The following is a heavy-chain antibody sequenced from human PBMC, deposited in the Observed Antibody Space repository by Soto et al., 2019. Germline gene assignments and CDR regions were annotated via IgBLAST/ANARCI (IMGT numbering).Heavy chain of an antibody. Sequence: QVQLQQSGAGLLKPSETLSLTCDVYGGSFSGYIWTWIRQTPGKGLQWIGQINHSGSANYNPSLKRRINISVTPSNNPFHLWLSSVTAADTAVYYFARGLSTGNQYSGGWYSFDSCGQGTQVTVSS. CDR1: GGSFSGYI. CDR3: ARGLSTGNQYSGGWYSFDS. V-gene: IGHV4-34*01. J-gene: IGHJ4*02. D-gene: IGHD2-8*02. CDR2: INHSGSA.